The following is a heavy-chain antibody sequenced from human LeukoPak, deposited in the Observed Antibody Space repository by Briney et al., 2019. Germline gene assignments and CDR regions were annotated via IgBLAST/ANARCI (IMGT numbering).Heavy chain of an antibody. J-gene: IGHJ4*02. V-gene: IGHV1-69*04. CDR2: IIPILGIA. CDR3: ARDRAYCGGDCYPAEDDY. Sequence: ASVKVSCKASGGTFSSYAIRWVRQAPGQGLEWMGRIIPILGIANYAQKFQGRVTMTTDTSTSTAYMELRSLRSDDTAVYYCARDRAYCGGDCYPAEDDYWGQGTLVTVSS. CDR1: GGTFSSYA. D-gene: IGHD2-21*02.